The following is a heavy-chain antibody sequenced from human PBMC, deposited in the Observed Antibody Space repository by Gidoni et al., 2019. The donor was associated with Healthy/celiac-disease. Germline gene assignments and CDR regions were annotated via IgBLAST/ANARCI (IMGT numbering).Heavy chain of an antibody. D-gene: IGHD3-9*01. CDR3: ANGYYDILTGPRYFDY. CDR1: GFTFSSYA. Sequence: EVQLLESGGGLVQPGGSLRLSCAASGFTFSSYAMSWVRQAPGKGLEWVSAITGSGGSTYYADSVKGRFTISRDNSKNTLYLQMNSLRAEDTAVYYCANGYYDILTGPRYFDYWGQRTLVTVSS. CDR2: ITGSGGST. V-gene: IGHV3-23*01. J-gene: IGHJ4*02.